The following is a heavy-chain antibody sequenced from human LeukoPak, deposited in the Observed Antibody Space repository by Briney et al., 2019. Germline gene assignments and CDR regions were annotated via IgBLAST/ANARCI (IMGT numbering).Heavy chain of an antibody. CDR1: GGSFGGYY. CDR2: INESGDT. Sequence: SETLSLTCAVYGGSFGGYYWNWTRQPPGEGLEWIGEINESGDTNYNPSLKSRVTISVDASKKQFSLRLSSLTAADTAVYYCARASAYSRSSGVNYWGQGTLVTVSS. V-gene: IGHV4-34*01. D-gene: IGHD6-6*01. CDR3: ARASAYSRSSGVNY. J-gene: IGHJ4*02.